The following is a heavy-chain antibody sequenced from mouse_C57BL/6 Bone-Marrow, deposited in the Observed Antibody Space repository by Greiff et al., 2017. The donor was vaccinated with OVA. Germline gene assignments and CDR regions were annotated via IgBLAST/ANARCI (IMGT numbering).Heavy chain of an antibody. CDR2: IDPETGGT. D-gene: IGHD1-1*01. CDR1: GYTFTDYE. V-gene: IGHV1-15*01. Sequence: VQLVESGAELVRPGASVTLSCKASGYTFTDYEMHWVKQTPVHGLEWIGAIDPETGGTAYNQKFKGKAILTAAKSSSTAYMELRSLTSEDSAVYYCTRRDGSSLKDYWGQGTTLTVSS. CDR3: TRRDGSSLKDY. J-gene: IGHJ2*01.